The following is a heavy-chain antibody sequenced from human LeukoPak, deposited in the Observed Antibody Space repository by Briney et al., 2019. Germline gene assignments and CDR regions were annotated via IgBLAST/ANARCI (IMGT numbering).Heavy chain of an antibody. CDR3: ARQGDPTVTATGDY. Sequence: PSETLSLTCTVSGGSISSSSYYWGWIRQPPGKGLEWVGSIYYSGSTYYNPSLKSRVTISVDTSKNPFSLKLSPVTAADTAAYYCARQGDPTVTATGDYWGQGTLVTVSS. J-gene: IGHJ4*02. CDR2: IYYSGST. CDR1: GGSISSSSYY. V-gene: IGHV4-39*01. D-gene: IGHD4-17*01.